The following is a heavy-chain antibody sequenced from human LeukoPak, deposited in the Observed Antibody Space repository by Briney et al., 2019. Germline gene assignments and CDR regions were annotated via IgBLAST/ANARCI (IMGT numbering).Heavy chain of an antibody. CDR3: ARDRYYYDSSGPSGY. CDR2: ISAYNGNT. CDR1: GYTFTSYG. V-gene: IGHV1-18*01. D-gene: IGHD3-22*01. Sequence: ASVKVSCKASGYTFTSYGISWVRQAPGQGLEWMGWISAYNGNTNYAQKLQGRVTMTTDTSTSTAYMELRSLRSDDAAVYYCARDRYYYDSSGPSGYWGQGTLVTVSS. J-gene: IGHJ4*02.